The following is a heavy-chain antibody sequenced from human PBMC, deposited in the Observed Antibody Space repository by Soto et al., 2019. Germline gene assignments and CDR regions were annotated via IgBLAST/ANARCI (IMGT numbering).Heavy chain of an antibody. CDR3: VFDFWLVPTV. Sequence: EVQLVESGGGLVQPGGSLKLSCAASGLTFSTHSMNWVRQAPGRGLEWVSYIHSSRSWEVYPDSVRGRFTVSRDNAKNSLHLQMSSLRAEDTAVYYCVFDFWLVPTVWGKRTTVTVSS. V-gene: IGHV3-48*01. J-gene: IGHJ6*04. D-gene: IGHD3-3*01. CDR2: IHSSRSWE. CDR1: GLTFSTHS.